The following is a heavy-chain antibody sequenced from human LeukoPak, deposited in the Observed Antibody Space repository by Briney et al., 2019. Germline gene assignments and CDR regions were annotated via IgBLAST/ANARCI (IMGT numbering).Heavy chain of an antibody. Sequence: ASVKVSCKASGYTFTSYYMHWVRQAPGQGLEWMGIINPSGGSTSYAQKFQGRVTMTRDTSTSTVYMELRSLRSDDTAVYYCARGGGSSSWYHAFDIWGQGTMVTVSS. CDR2: INPSGGST. J-gene: IGHJ3*02. CDR1: GYTFTSYY. V-gene: IGHV1-46*01. D-gene: IGHD6-13*01. CDR3: ARGGGSSSWYHAFDI.